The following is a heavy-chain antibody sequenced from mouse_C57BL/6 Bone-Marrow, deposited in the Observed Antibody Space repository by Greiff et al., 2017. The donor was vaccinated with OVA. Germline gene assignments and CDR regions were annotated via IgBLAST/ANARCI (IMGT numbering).Heavy chain of an antibody. Sequence: EVQVVESGGGLVQPGGSLSLSCAASGFTFTDYYMSWVRQPPGKALEWLGFIRNKANGYTTEYSSSVKGRFTISRDNSQSILYLQMNALGAEDSATYYCARLDGKNAMDYWGQGTSVTVSS. CDR2: IRNKANGYTT. CDR3: ARLDGKNAMDY. D-gene: IGHD2-1*01. J-gene: IGHJ4*01. V-gene: IGHV7-3*01. CDR1: GFTFTDYY.